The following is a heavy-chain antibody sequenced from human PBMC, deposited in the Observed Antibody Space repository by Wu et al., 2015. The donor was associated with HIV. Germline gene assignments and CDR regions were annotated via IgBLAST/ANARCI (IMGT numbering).Heavy chain of an antibody. J-gene: IGHJ4*02. CDR1: GNTFNA. CDR2: IIPLFGTT. V-gene: IGHV1-69*05. D-gene: IGHD6-19*01. CDR3: ATPRSPGFSSAWPTYFDY. Sequence: QDQLVQSGAEVKKPGSSVKISCKASGNTFNAINWVRQAPGQGLEWMGGIIPLFGTTDYAQIFQGRVTITTDESTSTAYMRLSSLTSEDTAVYYCATPRSPGFSSAWPTYFDYWGQGTLVTVSS.